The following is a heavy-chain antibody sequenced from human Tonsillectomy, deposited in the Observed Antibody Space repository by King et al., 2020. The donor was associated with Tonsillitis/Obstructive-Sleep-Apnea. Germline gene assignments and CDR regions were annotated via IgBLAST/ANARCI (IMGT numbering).Heavy chain of an antibody. J-gene: IGHJ6*03. V-gene: IGHV4-39*01. CDR3: ARHAPDMDNYYYYMDV. CDR1: GGSISSSRYY. CDR2: IYYNGDT. D-gene: IGHD3-9*01. Sequence: QLQESGPGLVKPSETLSPSCTVSGGSISSSRYYWGWIRQPPGKGREWIGTIYYNGDTYYNPSLKSRVTVSIDTSENQFSLKLTSVTAEDTAVYYCARHAPDMDNYYYYMDVWGKGTTVTVSS.